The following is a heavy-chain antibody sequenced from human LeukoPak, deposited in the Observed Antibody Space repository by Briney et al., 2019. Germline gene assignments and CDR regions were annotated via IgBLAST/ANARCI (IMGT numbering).Heavy chain of an antibody. CDR2: ISYDGSNK. J-gene: IGHJ4*02. CDR3: ARASSRYCSSTSCYGCDY. CDR1: GFTFSSYA. V-gene: IGHV3-30*04. D-gene: IGHD2-2*01. Sequence: GGSLRLSCAASGFTFSSYAMHWVRQAPGKGLERVAVISYDGSNKYYADSVKGRFTISRDNSKNTLYLQMNSLRAEDTAVYYCARASSRYCSSTSCYGCDYWGQGTLVTVSS.